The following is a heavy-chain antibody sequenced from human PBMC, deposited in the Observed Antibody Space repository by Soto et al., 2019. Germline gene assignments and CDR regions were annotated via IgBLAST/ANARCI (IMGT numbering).Heavy chain of an antibody. J-gene: IGHJ6*02. D-gene: IGHD1-26*01. Sequence: QVLLVQSGAEVKKPGASVKVSCKASGYTFTDYYIHWVRQAPGQGLEWMGWIDGDSGDTKYAQNLRDXVXMXXDTSINTAYMELSRLTSDDTAVYYCARTPNNGRAGVYGMDVWGQGTTVIVSS. CDR1: GYTFTDYY. CDR2: IDGDSGDT. CDR3: ARTPNNGRAGVYGMDV. V-gene: IGHV1-2*02.